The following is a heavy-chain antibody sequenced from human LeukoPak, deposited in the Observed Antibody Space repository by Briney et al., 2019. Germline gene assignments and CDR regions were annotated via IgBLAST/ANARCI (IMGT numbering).Heavy chain of an antibody. Sequence: SETLSLTCAVYGGSFSGYYWSWIRQPPGKGLEWIGEINHSGSTNYNPSLKSRVTISVDTSKNQFSLKLSPVTAADTAVYYCARNHKWNYGFDYWGQGTLVTVSS. V-gene: IGHV4-34*01. D-gene: IGHD1-7*01. J-gene: IGHJ4*02. CDR1: GGSFSGYY. CDR2: INHSGST. CDR3: ARNHKWNYGFDY.